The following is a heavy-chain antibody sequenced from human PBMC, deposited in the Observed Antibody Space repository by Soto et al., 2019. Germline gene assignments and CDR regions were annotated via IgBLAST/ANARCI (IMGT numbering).Heavy chain of an antibody. V-gene: IGHV4-59*01. Sequence: PSETLSLTCTVSGGSISSYYWSWIRQPPGKGLEWIGYIYYSGSTNYNPSLKSRVTISVDTSKNQFSLKLSSVTAADTAVYYCARGGSDQPDYYFDYGGQGTLVTVSS. D-gene: IGHD3-3*01. CDR2: IYYSGST. J-gene: IGHJ4*02. CDR1: GGSISSYY. CDR3: ARGGSDQPDYYFDY.